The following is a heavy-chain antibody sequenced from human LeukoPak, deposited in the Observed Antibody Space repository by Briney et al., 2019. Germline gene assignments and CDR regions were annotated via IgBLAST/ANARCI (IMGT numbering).Heavy chain of an antibody. Sequence: PSETLSLTCTVSGGSVSNNNYYWAWIRQPPGKGLECIGSIYYSGSPYYNPSLKSRVTISVDTSKNQFSLRLSSVTAADTAVYYCATWRTAKTGFDYWGQGTLVTVSS. CDR3: ATWRTAKTGFDY. CDR2: IYYSGSP. V-gene: IGHV4-39*01. CDR1: GGSVSNNNYY. J-gene: IGHJ4*02. D-gene: IGHD1-1*01.